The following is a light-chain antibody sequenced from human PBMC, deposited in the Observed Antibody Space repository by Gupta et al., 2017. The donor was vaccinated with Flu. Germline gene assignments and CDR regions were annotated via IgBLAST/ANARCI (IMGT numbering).Light chain of an antibody. Sequence: DIVLTQSPATLSLSPGERATLSCRASQRVGTYLAWYQHKPGQAPRLLIYDASNRATGIPARFSGSGYGTDVTLTISSREQEDFAGYYSQNLSNCPPFTFGQGTMMEIK. J-gene: IGKJ2*01. CDR1: QRVGTY. CDR3: QNLSNCPPFT. V-gene: IGKV3-11*01. CDR2: DAS.